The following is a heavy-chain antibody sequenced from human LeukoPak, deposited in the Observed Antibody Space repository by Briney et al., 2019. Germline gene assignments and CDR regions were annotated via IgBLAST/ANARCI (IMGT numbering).Heavy chain of an antibody. CDR3: AKGYGSYFLGAFDY. CDR2: ISGSGGST. J-gene: IGHJ4*02. D-gene: IGHD1-26*01. CDR1: GFTFSSYA. V-gene: IGHV3-23*01. Sequence: GGSLRLSCAASGFTFSSYAMRWVRQAPGKGLEWVSAISGSGGSTYYADSVKGRFTISRDNSKSTLYLQMNSLRAEDTAVYYCAKGYGSYFLGAFDYWGQGTLVTVSS.